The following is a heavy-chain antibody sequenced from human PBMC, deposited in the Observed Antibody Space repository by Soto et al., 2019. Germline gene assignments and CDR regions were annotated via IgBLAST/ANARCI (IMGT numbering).Heavy chain of an antibody. CDR3: ARSNNRGNWFDP. J-gene: IGHJ5*02. CDR1: GYTFTSYY. CDR2: INPSGGST. V-gene: IGHV1-46*01. Sequence: ASVKVACKASGYTFTSYYMHWLLQAPGQGLEWMGIINPSGGSTSYAQKFQGRVTMTRDTSTSTVYMELSSLRSEDTAVYYCARSNNRGNWFDPWGQGTLVTVSS.